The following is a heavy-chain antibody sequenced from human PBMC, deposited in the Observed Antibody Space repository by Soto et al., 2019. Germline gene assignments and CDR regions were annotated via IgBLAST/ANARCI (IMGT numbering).Heavy chain of an antibody. J-gene: IGHJ4*02. Sequence: QVQVVESGGGVVQPGRSLRLSCTASGFSFSDYVMHWVRQPPGKGLEWVAVIWWHGGEIFYEGSVQGRFTISRDNSNNALYLQMNSLRVADTAVYYCARDQGGQSGNFIFDNRGQGTLVSVSS. D-gene: IGHD1-26*01. V-gene: IGHV3-33*01. CDR1: GFSFSDYV. CDR3: ARDQGGQSGNFIFDN. CDR2: IWWHGGEI.